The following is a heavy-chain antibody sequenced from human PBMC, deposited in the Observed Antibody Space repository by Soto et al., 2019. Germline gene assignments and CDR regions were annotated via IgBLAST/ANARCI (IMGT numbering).Heavy chain of an antibody. CDR1: GFSFSDYA. D-gene: IGHD1-26*01. CDR3: AKDYSGHSGTYSHLDY. V-gene: IGHV3-23*01. Sequence: PGGSLRLSCEASGFSFSDYAMSWVRQAPGKGLEWVSSISVSGRSTFYADSVKGRFTISGDNSRNTLYLQMNSLRDEDTAVYYCAKDYSGHSGTYSHLDYWGQGALVTVSS. CDR2: ISVSGRST. J-gene: IGHJ4*02.